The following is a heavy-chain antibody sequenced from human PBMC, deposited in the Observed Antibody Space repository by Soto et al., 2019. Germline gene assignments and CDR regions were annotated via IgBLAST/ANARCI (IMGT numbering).Heavy chain of an antibody. CDR2: IWYDGSNK. Sequence: QVQLVESGGGVVQPGRSLRLSCAASGFTFSSYGMHWVRQAPGKGLEWVAVIWYDGSNKYYADSVKGRFTISRDNSKNTLYLQMNSLRAEDTAVYYYARDIYYGDYVIDYWGQGTLVTVSS. CDR1: GFTFSSYG. CDR3: ARDIYYGDYVIDY. D-gene: IGHD4-17*01. J-gene: IGHJ4*02. V-gene: IGHV3-33*01.